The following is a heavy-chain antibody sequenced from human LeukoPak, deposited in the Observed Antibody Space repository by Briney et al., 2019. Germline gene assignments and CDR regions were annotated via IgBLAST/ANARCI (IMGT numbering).Heavy chain of an antibody. CDR3: AREGDGYNHFDY. CDR1: GSTFTSYG. Sequence: ASVKVSCKASGSTFTSYGISWVRQAPGQGPEWMGWISIYNGNTNYAQKLQGRVTMATDTSTSTAYMELRSLRSDDTAVYYCAREGDGYNHFDYWGQGTLVTVSS. CDR2: ISIYNGNT. D-gene: IGHD5-24*01. J-gene: IGHJ4*02. V-gene: IGHV1-18*01.